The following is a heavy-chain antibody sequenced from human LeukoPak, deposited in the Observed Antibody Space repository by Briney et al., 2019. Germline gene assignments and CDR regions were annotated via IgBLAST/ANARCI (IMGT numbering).Heavy chain of an antibody. CDR2: ISYDGSNK. V-gene: IGHV3-30-3*01. J-gene: IGHJ4*02. CDR1: GVTYSSSS. Sequence: PSRSLPLSCVATGVTYSSSSKHWCRQDPGKGLEWVAVISYDGSNKYYADYVKARFTISRDNSKNTLYLQMNSLRAEDRAVYYCARDRPHFDYWGQGTLVTVSS. CDR3: ARDRPHFDY. D-gene: IGHD6-6*01.